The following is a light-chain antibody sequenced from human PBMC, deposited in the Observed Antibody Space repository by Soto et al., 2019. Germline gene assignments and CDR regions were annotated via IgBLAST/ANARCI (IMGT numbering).Light chain of an antibody. CDR2: DVS. CDR3: SSYTNSNTLV. CDR1: SDVGGYNY. Sequence: QSVLTQPASVSGSPGQSLTICCTGSDVGGYNYVSWYQQHPGKAPKLMIYDVSNRPSGVSNRFSGSKSGNTASMTISGLQVEDEADYYCSSYTNSNTLVFGTGTKVTVL. V-gene: IGLV2-14*01. J-gene: IGLJ1*01.